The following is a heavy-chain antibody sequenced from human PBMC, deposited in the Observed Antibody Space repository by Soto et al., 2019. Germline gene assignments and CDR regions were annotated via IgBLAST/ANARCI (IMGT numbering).Heavy chain of an antibody. CDR2: IYHSGST. CDR3: ARAHGDYDYYFDY. Sequence: SETLSLTCAVSGGSISSGGYSWSWIRQPPGKGLEWIGYIYHSGSTYYNPSLKSRVTISVDRSKNQFSLKLSSVTAADTAVYYCARAHGDYDYYFDYWGQGTLVTGSS. J-gene: IGHJ4*02. V-gene: IGHV4-30-2*01. CDR1: GGSISSGGYS. D-gene: IGHD4-17*01.